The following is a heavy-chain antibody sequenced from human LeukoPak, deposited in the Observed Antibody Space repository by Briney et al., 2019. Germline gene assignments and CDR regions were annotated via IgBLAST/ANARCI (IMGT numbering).Heavy chain of an antibody. D-gene: IGHD3-22*01. V-gene: IGHV4-59*01. CDR2: IYYSGST. CDR1: GGSISSYY. J-gene: IGHJ4*02. Sequence: SETLSLTCTVSGGSISSYYWSWIRQPSGKGLEWIGYIYYSGSTNYNPSLKSRVTISVDTSKNQFSLKLSSVTAADTAVYYCARGPTRYYYYDSSGYYDYWGQGTLVTVSS. CDR3: ARGPTRYYYYDSSGYYDY.